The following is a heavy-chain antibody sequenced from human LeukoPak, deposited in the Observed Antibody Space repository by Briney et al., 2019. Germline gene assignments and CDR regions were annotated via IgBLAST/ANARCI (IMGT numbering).Heavy chain of an antibody. V-gene: IGHV3-23*01. CDR1: GLTFSSYA. J-gene: IGHJ6*03. CDR2: INGSGVST. Sequence: GGSLRLSCAASGLTFSSYAMAWDRQAPGKGLEWVSTINGSGVSTYYGDSVKGRFTISRDNSKNTLYLQMNSLRVEDTAVYYCASQYIEVNYYYHMDVWGTGTTVIVSS. CDR3: ASQYIEVNYYYHMDV. D-gene: IGHD5-18*01.